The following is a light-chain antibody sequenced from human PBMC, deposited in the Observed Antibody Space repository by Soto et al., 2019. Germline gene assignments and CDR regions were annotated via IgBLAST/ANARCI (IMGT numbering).Light chain of an antibody. J-gene: IGKJ4*01. CDR2: GVS. CDR1: QSVRSTY. V-gene: IGKV3-15*01. Sequence: DIVMTQSPVTLSVSPGERATLSCRSSQSVRSTYLAWYQQKPGQAPRLLIFGVSNRAAGIPARFSGSGSGTEFTLTISSLQSEDFAVYYCQKYGDWPLTCGGGTKGDIK. CDR3: QKYGDWPLT.